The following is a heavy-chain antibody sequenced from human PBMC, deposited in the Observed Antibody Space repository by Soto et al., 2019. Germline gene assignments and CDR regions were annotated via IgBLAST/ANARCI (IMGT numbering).Heavy chain of an antibody. CDR1: GGSISSGGYS. J-gene: IGHJ6*02. CDR3: ARGGTSGYDYGAYYYYGMDV. V-gene: IGHV4-30-2*01. CDR2: IYHSGST. D-gene: IGHD5-12*01. Sequence: QLQLQESGSGLVKPSQTLSLTCAVSGGSISSGGYSWSWIRQPPGKGLEWIGYIYHSGSTYYNPSLKSRVTISVDRSQNQFSLKLSSVTAADTAVYYCARGGTSGYDYGAYYYYGMDVWGQGTTVTVSS.